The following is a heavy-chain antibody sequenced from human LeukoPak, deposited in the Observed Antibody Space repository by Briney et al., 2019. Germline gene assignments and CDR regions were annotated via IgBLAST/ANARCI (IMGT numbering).Heavy chain of an antibody. CDR2: IKQDGSDK. V-gene: IGHV3-7*01. Sequence: PGGSLRLSCAASGFPFSRYWMSWVRQAPGKGLEWVANIKQDGSDKYYVDSVKGRFTISRDNAKNSLYLQLNSLRADDTAVYYCARLTGTTGFDYWGQGTLVTVSS. J-gene: IGHJ4*02. CDR3: ARLTGTTGFDY. CDR1: GFPFSRYW. D-gene: IGHD1-1*01.